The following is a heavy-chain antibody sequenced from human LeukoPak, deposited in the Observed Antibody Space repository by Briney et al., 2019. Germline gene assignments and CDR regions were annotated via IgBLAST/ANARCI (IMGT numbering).Heavy chain of an antibody. D-gene: IGHD3-16*01. V-gene: IGHV4-4*02. CDR1: GGSISSSNW. CDR3: ARAMITSGYFDY. J-gene: IGHJ4*02. Sequence: SETLSLTCAVSGGSISSSNWWSWVRQPPGKGLEWIGEIYHSGSTNYNPSLKSRVTISVDKSKNQFSPKLSSVTAADTAVYYCARAMITSGYFDYWGQGTLVTVSS. CDR2: IYHSGST.